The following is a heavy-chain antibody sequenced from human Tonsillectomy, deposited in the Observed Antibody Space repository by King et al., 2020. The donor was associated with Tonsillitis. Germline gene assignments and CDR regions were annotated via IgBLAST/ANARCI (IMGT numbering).Heavy chain of an antibody. J-gene: IGHJ4*02. Sequence: VQLVESGGGLEQPGGSLRLSCAASGFTFSSYAMSWVRQAPGKGLEWVSSISSGGGSTYYADSVKGRFTISRDNSKNTLYLQMNSLRAEDTAVYYCAKDGNYYDSSGYFPDYWGQGPLVTVSS. CDR3: AKDGNYYDSSGYFPDY. D-gene: IGHD3-22*01. CDR1: GFTFSSYA. V-gene: IGHV3-23*04. CDR2: ISSGGGST.